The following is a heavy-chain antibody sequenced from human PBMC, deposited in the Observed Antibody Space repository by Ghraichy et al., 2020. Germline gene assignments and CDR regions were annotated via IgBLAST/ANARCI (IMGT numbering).Heavy chain of an antibody. Sequence: GSLRLSCAASGFTFSNYGLHWVRQAPGKGLEWVAVISYDGNKKYYADSVKGRFTISRDNSKNTLYLQRNSLRAKDTAIYYCAKDAKDVYCRGACYASHLDYGGKGTWVTVS. J-gene: IGHJ4*02. CDR2: ISYDGNKK. V-gene: IGHV3-30*18. D-gene: IGHD2-21*02. CDR3: AKDAKDVYCRGACYASHLDY. CDR1: GFTFSNYG.